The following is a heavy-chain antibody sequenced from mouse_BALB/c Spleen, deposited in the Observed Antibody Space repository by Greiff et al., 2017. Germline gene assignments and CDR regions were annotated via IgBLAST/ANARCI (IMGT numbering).Heavy chain of an antibody. D-gene: IGHD1-1*01. CDR3: ARVDGSSIFDY. V-gene: IGHV1S29*02. J-gene: IGHJ2*01. CDR1: GYTFTDYN. CDR2: IYPYNGGT. Sequence: EVQGVESGPELVKPGASVKISCKASGYTFTDYNMHWVKQSHGKSLEWIGYIYPYNGGTGYNQKFKSKATLTVDNSSSTAYMELRSLTSEDSAVYYCARVDGSSIFDYWGQGTTLTVSS.